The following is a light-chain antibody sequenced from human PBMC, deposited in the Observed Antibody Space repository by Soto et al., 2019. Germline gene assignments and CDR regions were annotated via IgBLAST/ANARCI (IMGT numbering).Light chain of an antibody. Sequence: EIVLTQSPATLSLSPGEGATLSCRASQSVSNSLFWYQQKPGQAPRLLIFDASNRATGIPARFSGSGSGTDFTLTISSLEPEDFAVYYCQQRATWLYTFGQGTKLEIK. CDR3: QQRATWLYT. V-gene: IGKV3-11*01. J-gene: IGKJ2*01. CDR2: DAS. CDR1: QSVSNS.